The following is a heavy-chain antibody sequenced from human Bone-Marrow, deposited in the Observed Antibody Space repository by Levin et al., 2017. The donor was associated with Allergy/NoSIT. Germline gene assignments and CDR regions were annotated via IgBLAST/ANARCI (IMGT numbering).Heavy chain of an antibody. Sequence: GGSLRLSCAASRFTFSSYAMSWVRQAPGKGLEWVSGISGSGGNTYYTDSVKGRFTISRDNSKNTLYLQMNSLRVEDTAVYYCARGNGWYYYGMDVWGQGTTVTVSS. J-gene: IGHJ6*02. CDR2: ISGSGGNT. D-gene: IGHD6-19*01. CDR1: RFTFSSYA. V-gene: IGHV3-23*01. CDR3: ARGNGWYYYGMDV.